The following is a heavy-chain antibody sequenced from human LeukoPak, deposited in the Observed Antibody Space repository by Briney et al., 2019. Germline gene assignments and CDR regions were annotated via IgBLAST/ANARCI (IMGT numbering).Heavy chain of an antibody. CDR2: MNPNSGNT. V-gene: IGHV1-8*01. CDR3: ATIELNGGLAWFFDY. J-gene: IGHJ4*02. D-gene: IGHD3-9*01. CDR1: GYTFTSYD. Sequence: ASVKVSCKASGYTFTSYDINWVRQATGQGLEWMGWMNPNSGNTGYAQKFQGRVTMTRNTSINTAYMELNSLRAEDTAVYYCATIELNGGLAWFFDYWGQGTLVTVSS.